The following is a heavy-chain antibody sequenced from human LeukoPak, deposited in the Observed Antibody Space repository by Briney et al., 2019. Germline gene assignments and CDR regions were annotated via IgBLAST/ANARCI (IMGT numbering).Heavy chain of an antibody. Sequence: SGGSLRLSCSASGFTFSRYAMNWVRQAPGKGLEWVSSISSTGVYIDYADSVKGRFTISRDNSKNTLYLQMNSLRAEDTAVYYCARPYYDSSGYYPPGYWGQGTLVTVSS. CDR1: GFTFSRYA. J-gene: IGHJ4*02. V-gene: IGHV3-21*01. CDR2: ISSTGVYI. CDR3: ARPYYDSSGYYPPGY. D-gene: IGHD3-22*01.